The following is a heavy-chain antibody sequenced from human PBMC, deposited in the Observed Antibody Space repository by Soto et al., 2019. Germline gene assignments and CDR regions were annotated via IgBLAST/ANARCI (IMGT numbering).Heavy chain of an antibody. D-gene: IGHD3-10*01. J-gene: IGHJ5*02. V-gene: IGHV4-39*01. CDR3: ARQEELWFGDRNGSGWFDP. Sequence: SETLSLTCTVSGGSISSSSYYWGWIRQPPGKGLEWIGSIYYSGSTYYNPSLKRRVTISVDTTKNQFSLKLSSVTAADTAVYYCARQEELWFGDRNGSGWFDPWGQGTLVTVSS. CDR2: IYYSGST. CDR1: GGSISSSSYY.